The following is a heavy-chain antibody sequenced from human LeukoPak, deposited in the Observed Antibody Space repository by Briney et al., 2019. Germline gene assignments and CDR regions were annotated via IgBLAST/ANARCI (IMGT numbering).Heavy chain of an antibody. V-gene: IGHV3-30*02. CDR1: GFTFSSYG. CDR2: IRYDGSNK. J-gene: IGHJ6*02. Sequence: AGGSLRLSCAASGFTFSSYGMHWVRQAPGKGLEWVAFIRYDGSNKYYADSVKGRFTISRDNSKNTLYLQMNSLRAEDTAVYYCAKDNPSSSWYPNYYYGMDVWGQGTTVTVSS. D-gene: IGHD6-13*01. CDR3: AKDNPSSSWYPNYYYGMDV.